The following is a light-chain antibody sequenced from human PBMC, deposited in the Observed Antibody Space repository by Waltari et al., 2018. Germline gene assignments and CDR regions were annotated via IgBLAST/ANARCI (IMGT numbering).Light chain of an antibody. J-gene: IGKJ1*01. CDR2: VIF. CDR3: QQYGSSPHT. CDR1: QTVTSSS. Sequence: EIVLTQSPGTLSLSPGERATLSCRASQTVTSSSLGWYQQKPGQAPRLLIYVIFNRATGIPDRFSGSGSGTDFTLTISRLEPEDFAVYYCQQYGSSPHTFGQGTKVEIK. V-gene: IGKV3-20*01.